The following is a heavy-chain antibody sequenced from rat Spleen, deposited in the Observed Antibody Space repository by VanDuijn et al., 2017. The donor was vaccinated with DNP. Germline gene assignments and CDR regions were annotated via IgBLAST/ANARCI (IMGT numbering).Heavy chain of an antibody. J-gene: IGHJ2*01. CDR3: ARWRIGPHYFDY. Sequence: EVQLQESGPGLVKPSQSLSLTCSVTGYSITSDYWGWIRKFPGNKMAWIGYISYSGRTTYNPSLKSRISISRDTSKNQFFLQLNSVSTDDTATYYCARWRIGPHYFDYWGQGVMVTVSS. CDR1: GYSITSDY. V-gene: IGHV3-1*01. CDR2: ISYSGRT. D-gene: IGHD1-11*01.